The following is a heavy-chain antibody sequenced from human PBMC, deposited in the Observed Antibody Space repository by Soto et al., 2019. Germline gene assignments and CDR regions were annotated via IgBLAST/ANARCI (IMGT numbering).Heavy chain of an antibody. CDR2: IYYSGST. V-gene: IGHV4-61*01. J-gene: IGHJ4*02. Sequence: SETLSLTCTVCGGSVSSGSYYWSWIRQPPGKGLEWIGYIYYSGSTNYNPSLKSRVTISVDTSKNQFSLKLSSVTAADTAVYYCARSAGTRLKIFDYWGQGTLVTVSS. CDR1: GGSVSSGSYY. CDR3: ARSAGTRLKIFDY. D-gene: IGHD3-10*01.